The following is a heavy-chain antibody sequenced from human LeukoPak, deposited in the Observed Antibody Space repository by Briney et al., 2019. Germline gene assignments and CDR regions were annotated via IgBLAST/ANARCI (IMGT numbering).Heavy chain of an antibody. CDR2: ISGSGGST. D-gene: IGHD6-6*01. Sequence: PGGSLRLSCAASGFTFSSYAMTWVRQAPGKGLEWVSGISGSGGSTYYADSVKGRFTISRDSSKNTLYLQLNSLRAEDTAVYYCAKGRGSSETYYFDYWGQGTLVAVSS. CDR3: AKGRGSSETYYFDY. V-gene: IGHV3-23*01. J-gene: IGHJ4*02. CDR1: GFTFSSYA.